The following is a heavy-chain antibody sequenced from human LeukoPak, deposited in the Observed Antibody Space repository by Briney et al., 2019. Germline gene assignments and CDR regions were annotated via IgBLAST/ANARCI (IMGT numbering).Heavy chain of an antibody. D-gene: IGHD3-16*02. V-gene: IGHV1-2*02. J-gene: IGHJ3*02. CDR2: INPNSGGT. Sequence: ASVKVSCKASGYTFNDHYIHWVRQAPGQGLEWMGWINPNSGGTNYAPKFEGRVTMTRDSSITTAYMELSSLRAEDTAAYYCARDNDYVWGSYRTYAFEIWGQGTRVTVSS. CDR1: GYTFNDHY. CDR3: ARDNDYVWGSYRTYAFEI.